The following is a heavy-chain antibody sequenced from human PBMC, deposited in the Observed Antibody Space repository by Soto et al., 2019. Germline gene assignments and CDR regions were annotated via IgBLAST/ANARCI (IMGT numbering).Heavy chain of an antibody. V-gene: IGHV3-11*05. CDR2: ISPVGRYT. Sequence: GGSMRLCCAAFGFTFSDYYMTWIRQATGKGLEFISYISPVGRYTNYGDSVKGRFTISRDNAKQSLFLQVKTLRDEDTAVYYCSRGGGGGVFAHWGQGTLVTVSS. D-gene: IGHD2-15*01. J-gene: IGHJ4*02. CDR1: GFTFSDYY. CDR3: SRGGGGGVFAH.